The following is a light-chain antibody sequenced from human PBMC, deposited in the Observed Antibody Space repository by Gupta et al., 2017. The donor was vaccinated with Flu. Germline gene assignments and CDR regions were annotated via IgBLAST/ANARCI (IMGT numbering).Light chain of an antibody. Sequence: IVMPQSPATLSVSPGERATLSSRASQNVSSNVSWYQQKPGQAPRLRSYDASTRTTSIPARFSGSGSGTEFTLTIISLQSEDFAVYYYQQYNNRTSVTCGQGTRLEIK. CDR1: QNVSSN. CDR2: DAS. V-gene: IGKV3-15*01. J-gene: IGKJ5*01. CDR3: QQYNNRTSVT.